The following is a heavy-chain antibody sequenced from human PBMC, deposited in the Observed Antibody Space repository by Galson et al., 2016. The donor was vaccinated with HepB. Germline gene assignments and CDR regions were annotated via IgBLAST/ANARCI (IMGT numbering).Heavy chain of an antibody. V-gene: IGHV6-1*01. CDR2: AYYRSRWYR. CDR1: GDSVSSNTAA. J-gene: IGHJ6*02. Sequence: CAISGDSVSSNTAAWNWLRQSPSRGLEWLGRAYYRSRWYRDYAESLKGRIDISPDTSKNHFSLQLNSVTPEDTSVYFCARCARHYDVLRTHGLDVWGRGTTVTVS. CDR3: ARCARHYDVLRTHGLDV. D-gene: IGHD3-9*01.